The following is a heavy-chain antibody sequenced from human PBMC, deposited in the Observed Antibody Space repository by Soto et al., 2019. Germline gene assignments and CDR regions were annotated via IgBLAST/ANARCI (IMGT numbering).Heavy chain of an antibody. Sequence: SATLSLTCTFSGCYISGYYWSLIRPPPGKGLEWIGYIYYSGGTNYDPSLKIRLTIPVDTSKNQSSLKLTPMTAADTAGYYAARHRNRRGSWYWVAPWGQGTLVTVSP. V-gene: IGHV4-59*08. D-gene: IGHD6-13*01. J-gene: IGHJ5*02. CDR3: ARHRNRRGSWYWVAP. CDR2: IYYSGGT. CDR1: GCYISGYY.